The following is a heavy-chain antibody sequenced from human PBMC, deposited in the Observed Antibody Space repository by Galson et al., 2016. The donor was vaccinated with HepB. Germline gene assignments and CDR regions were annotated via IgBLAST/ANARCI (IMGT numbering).Heavy chain of an antibody. D-gene: IGHD3-16*01. J-gene: IGHJ4*02. Sequence: SLRLSCAASGFIFSVYNMNWARQAPGKGLEWIAWLTSSRDTMYYADSVKGRFTISRDNAKNLPYLEMNRRRDEVTAVYYCARDDYFRLGYWGQGTLVTVSS. V-gene: IGHV3-48*02. CDR1: GFIFSVYN. CDR2: LTSSRDTM. CDR3: ARDDYFRLGY.